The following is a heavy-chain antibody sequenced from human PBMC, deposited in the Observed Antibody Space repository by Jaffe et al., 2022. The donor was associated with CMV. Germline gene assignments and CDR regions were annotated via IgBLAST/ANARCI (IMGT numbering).Heavy chain of an antibody. V-gene: IGHV2-5*02. D-gene: IGHD3-10*01. CDR3: AHLYYYDSGNSNFGY. CDR2: IYWDDDK. Sequence: QITLKESGPTLVKPTQTLTLTCTFSGFSLSASGVGVGWIRQPPGKGLEWLALIYWDDDKRYSPSLKSRLTITKDTSKNQVVLTMTNMDPVDTATYYCAHLYYYDSGNSNFGYWGQGTLVTVSS. J-gene: IGHJ4*02. CDR1: GFSLSASGVG.